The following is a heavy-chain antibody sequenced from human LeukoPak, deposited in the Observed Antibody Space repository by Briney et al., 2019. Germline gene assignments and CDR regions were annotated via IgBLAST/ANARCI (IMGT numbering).Heavy chain of an antibody. D-gene: IGHD4-17*01. CDR3: AKEILRTVFDY. V-gene: IGHV3-30*18. CDR1: GFTFSNFG. J-gene: IGHJ4*02. Sequence: PGGSLRLSCAASGFTFSNFGIHWVRQAPGKGLEWVALISYDGSNQYYADSVKGRFTISRDNSKNTLYLQMNSLRAEDTAVYYCAKEILRTVFDYWGQGTLVTVSS. CDR2: ISYDGSNQ.